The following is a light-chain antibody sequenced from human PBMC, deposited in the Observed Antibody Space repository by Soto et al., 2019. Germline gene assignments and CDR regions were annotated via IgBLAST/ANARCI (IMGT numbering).Light chain of an antibody. J-gene: IGLJ3*02. CDR1: SSDVGGYNY. Sequence: QSALTQPHSVSGSPGQSVTISCTGTSSDVGGYNYVSWYQQHPGRAPKLLISAVSERPSGVPDRFSGSRSGNTASLTISGLQAEDEAAYYCYSYTGTYTWVFGGGTKLTVL. CDR3: YSYTGTYTWV. V-gene: IGLV2-11*01. CDR2: AVS.